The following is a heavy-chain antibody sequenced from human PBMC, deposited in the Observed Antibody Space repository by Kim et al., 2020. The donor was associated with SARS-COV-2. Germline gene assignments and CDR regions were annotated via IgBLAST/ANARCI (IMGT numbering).Heavy chain of an antibody. CDR2: IYYSGST. Sequence: SETLSLTCTVSGGSVSSGSYYWSWIRQPPGKGLEWIGYIYYSGSTNYNPSLKSRVTISVDTSKNQFSLKLSSVTAADTAVYYCARVDGGSYGFTWTPHDYWGQGTLVTVSS. CDR1: GGSVSSGSYY. J-gene: IGHJ4*02. CDR3: ARVDGGSYGFTWTPHDY. V-gene: IGHV4-61*01. D-gene: IGHD1-26*01.